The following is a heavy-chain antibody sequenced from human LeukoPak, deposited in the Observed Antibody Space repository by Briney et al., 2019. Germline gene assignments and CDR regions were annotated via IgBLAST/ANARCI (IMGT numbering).Heavy chain of an antibody. D-gene: IGHD4-17*01. V-gene: IGHV1-8*01. J-gene: IGHJ6*03. CDR1: GYTFTSYD. CDR2: MNPNSGNT. Sequence: GASVKVSCKASGYTFTSYDINWVRQATGQGLEWMGWMNPNSGNTGYAQKFQGRVTMTRNTSISTAYMELSSLRSEDTAVYYCARGELRQPTVYYYYYMDVWGKGTTVTISS. CDR3: ARGELRQPTVYYYYYMDV.